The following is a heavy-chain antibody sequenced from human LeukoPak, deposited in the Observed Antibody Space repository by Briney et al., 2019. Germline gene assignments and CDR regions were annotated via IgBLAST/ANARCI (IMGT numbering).Heavy chain of an antibody. V-gene: IGHV3-23*01. CDR3: ARDIRAGGGNDNDY. CDR2: ISGSGAGT. J-gene: IGHJ4*02. Sequence: GGSLRLSCAASGFTFSSYAMSWVRQAPGKGLEWVSTISGSGAGTYYADSVKGRFTISRDNSKNTLYLQMNSLRVEDTAVYYCARDIRAGGGNDNDYWGQGTLVTVSS. CDR1: GFTFSSYA. D-gene: IGHD4-23*01.